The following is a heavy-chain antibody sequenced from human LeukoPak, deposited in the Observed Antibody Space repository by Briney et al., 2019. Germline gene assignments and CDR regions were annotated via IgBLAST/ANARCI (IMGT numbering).Heavy chain of an antibody. J-gene: IGHJ4*02. CDR3: ARARNQQLDY. CDR1: GVNFRHYY. CDR2: ISSSGSTI. Sequence: SLRLPWGACGVNFRHYYLSWIRQAPRKGLEWVSYISSSGSTIYYADSVKGRFTISRDNAKNSLYLQMNSLRAEDTGVYYCARARNQQLDYWGQGTLVTVSS. V-gene: IGHV3-11*01. D-gene: IGHD6-13*01.